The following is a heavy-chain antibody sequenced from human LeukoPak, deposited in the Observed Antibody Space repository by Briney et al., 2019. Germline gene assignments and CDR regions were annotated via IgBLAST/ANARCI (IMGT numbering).Heavy chain of an antibody. V-gene: IGHV4-39*07. CDR1: GGSISSSSYY. J-gene: IGHJ4*02. CDR3: ARDQYYYDSSGLYYFDY. D-gene: IGHD3-22*01. CDR2: IYYSGST. Sequence: SETLSLTCTVSGGSISSSSYYWGWIRQPPGKGLEWIGSIYYSGSTPYNPSLKSRVTISVDTSKNQFSLKLSSVTAADAAVYYCARDQYYYDSSGLYYFDYWGQGTLVTVSS.